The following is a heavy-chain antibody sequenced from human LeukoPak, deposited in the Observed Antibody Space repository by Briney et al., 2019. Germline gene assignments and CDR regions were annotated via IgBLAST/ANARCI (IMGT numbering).Heavy chain of an antibody. V-gene: IGHV3-7*01. J-gene: IGHJ4*02. D-gene: IGHD6-13*01. CDR1: GFMFSTYW. CDR3: GGFGYEAAVDL. CDR2: IKPDGSET. Sequence: GGSLRLSCAASGFMFSTYWMTWVRQAPGKWLEWVANIKPDGSETYYVDSVKCPFTISRDNTKNLLYLQMNSLRGEDAAVYYCGGFGYEAAVDLWGQGTLVTVSS.